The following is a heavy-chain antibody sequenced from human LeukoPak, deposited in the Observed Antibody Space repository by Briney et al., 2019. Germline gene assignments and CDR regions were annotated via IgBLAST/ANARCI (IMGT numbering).Heavy chain of an antibody. CDR3: TRDEQWLVYFDY. Sequence: RSQTLSLTCAISGDSVSSNSAAWKWIRQSRSRGLEWLGRTYYRSKWYNGYGESVKSRITINPDTSKNQFSLQLNSVTTEDTAVYYCTRDEQWLVYFDYWGQGTLVTVSS. J-gene: IGHJ4*02. V-gene: IGHV6-1*01. CDR2: TYYRSKWYN. D-gene: IGHD6-19*01. CDR1: GDSVSSNSAA.